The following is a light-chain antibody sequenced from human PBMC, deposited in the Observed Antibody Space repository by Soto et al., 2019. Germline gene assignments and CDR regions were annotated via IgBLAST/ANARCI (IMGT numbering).Light chain of an antibody. CDR3: HQRGNGPPWT. CDR2: DAS. J-gene: IGKJ1*01. CDR1: QSVSDY. Sequence: EIVLTQSPATLSLSPGERATLCCRASQSVSDYLAWYQQKPGQPPRLLIYDASNRATGIPPRFSGSGSTTDFTLTISSLEPEDFAVYYCHQRGNGPPWTFGQGTKVDIK. V-gene: IGKV3-11*01.